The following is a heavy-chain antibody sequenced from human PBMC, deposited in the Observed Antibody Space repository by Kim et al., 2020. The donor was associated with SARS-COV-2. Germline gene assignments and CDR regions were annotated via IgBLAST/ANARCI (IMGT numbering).Heavy chain of an antibody. V-gene: IGHV3-48*03. J-gene: IGHJ4*02. CDR2: TI. D-gene: IGHD6-6*01. CDR3: ARDKASSNDF. Sequence: TICYADSGKGRFTISRDNGNNSLYLQMNSLRVEDTAVYYCARDKASSNDFWGQGTLVTVSS.